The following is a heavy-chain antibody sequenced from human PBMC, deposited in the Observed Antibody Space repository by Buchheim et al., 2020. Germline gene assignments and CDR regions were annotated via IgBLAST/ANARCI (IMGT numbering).Heavy chain of an antibody. J-gene: IGHJ6*02. CDR1: GFTFSSYA. V-gene: IGHV3-30-3*01. Sequence: VQLVESGGGLVQPGGSLRLSCAASGFTFSSYAMHWVRQAPGKGLEWVAVISYDGSNKYYADSVKGRFTISRDNSKNTLYLQMNSLRAEDTAVYYCARDSVLRFLEWFSGGMDVWGQGTT. CDR2: ISYDGSNK. CDR3: ARDSVLRFLEWFSGGMDV. D-gene: IGHD3-3*01.